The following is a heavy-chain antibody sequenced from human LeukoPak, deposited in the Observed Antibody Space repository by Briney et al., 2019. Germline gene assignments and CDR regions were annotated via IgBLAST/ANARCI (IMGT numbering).Heavy chain of an antibody. V-gene: IGHV3-30*02. D-gene: IGHD1-26*01. CDR1: GFTFSSYG. CDR2: IRYGGSNK. J-gene: IGHJ6*03. CDR3: AKGKGSGSDLFYSYYYMDV. Sequence: GGSLRLSCAASGFTFSSYGMHWVRQAPGKGLEWVAFIRYGGSNKFYADSVKGRFTISRDNSKNTLYLQMNSLRAEDTAVYYCAKGKGSGSDLFYSYYYMDVWGKGTTVTVSS.